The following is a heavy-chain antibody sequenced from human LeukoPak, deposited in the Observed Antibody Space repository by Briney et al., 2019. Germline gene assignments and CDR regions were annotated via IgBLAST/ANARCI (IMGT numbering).Heavy chain of an antibody. V-gene: IGHV4-59*01. Sequence: PSETLSLTCTVSGGSISSYYWSWIRQPPGKGLEWIGYIYYSGSTNYNPSLKSRVTISVDTSKNQFSLKLSSVTAADTAVYYCAITRGSSSWFFIDYWGQGTLVTVSS. D-gene: IGHD6-13*01. CDR1: GGSISSYY. J-gene: IGHJ4*02. CDR3: AITRGSSSWFFIDY. CDR2: IYYSGST.